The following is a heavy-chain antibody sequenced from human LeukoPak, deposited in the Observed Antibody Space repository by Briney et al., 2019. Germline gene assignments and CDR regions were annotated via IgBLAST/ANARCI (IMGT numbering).Heavy chain of an antibody. Sequence: GASVKVSCKASGYTFTGYYMHWVRQAPGQGLEWMGWINPNSGGTNYAQKFQGRVTMTRDTSISTAYMELSRLRFDDTAVYYCARGDFITYYYDSSGYSRLNDWGQGTLVTVSS. V-gene: IGHV1-2*02. CDR3: ARGDFITYYYDSSGYSRLND. CDR2: INPNSGGT. J-gene: IGHJ4*02. D-gene: IGHD3-22*01. CDR1: GYTFTGYY.